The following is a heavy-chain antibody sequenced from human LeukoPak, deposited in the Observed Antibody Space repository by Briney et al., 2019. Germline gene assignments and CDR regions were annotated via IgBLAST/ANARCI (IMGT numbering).Heavy chain of an antibody. CDR3: ARVPHGETVFGVVLYWFDP. V-gene: IGHV4-38-2*02. CDR1: SYSISSGYY. J-gene: IGHJ5*02. CDR2: IYHSGST. Sequence: SETLSLTCTVSSYSISSGYYWGWIRQPPGKGLEWIGSIYHSGSTYYNPSLKSRVIISVDTSKNQFSLKLSSVTAADTAVYYCARVPHGETVFGVVLYWFDPWGQGTLVTVSS. D-gene: IGHD3-3*01.